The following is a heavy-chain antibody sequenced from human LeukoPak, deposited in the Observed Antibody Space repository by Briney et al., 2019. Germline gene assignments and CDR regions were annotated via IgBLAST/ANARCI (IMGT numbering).Heavy chain of an antibody. D-gene: IGHD5-24*01. Sequence: GGSLRLSCAASGFTFDDYAMHWVRQPPGKGLEWVSSISWNSGSIAYADSVKGRFTISRDNAKNSLYLQMNSLRVEDMALYYCVKARRDGYNSWGIFDYWGQGTLVTVSS. J-gene: IGHJ4*02. V-gene: IGHV3-9*03. CDR2: ISWNSGSI. CDR3: VKARRDGYNSWGIFDY. CDR1: GFTFDDYA.